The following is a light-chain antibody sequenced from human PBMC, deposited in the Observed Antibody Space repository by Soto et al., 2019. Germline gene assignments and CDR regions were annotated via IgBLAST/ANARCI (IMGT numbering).Light chain of an antibody. Sequence: EIVLTQSPGTLSLSPGEGATLSCRASQSINSNFLYWFQHKPGQAPRLLIYTASIRATGIPARFCGSGSGTDFSLTISRLEPEDVSVYYCQQYGSSPMYSFGQGTKLEIK. CDR2: TAS. V-gene: IGKV3-20*01. J-gene: IGKJ2*03. CDR3: QQYGSSPMYS. CDR1: QSINSNF.